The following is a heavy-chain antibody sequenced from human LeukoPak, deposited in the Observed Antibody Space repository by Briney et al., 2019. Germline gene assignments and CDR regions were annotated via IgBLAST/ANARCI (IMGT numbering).Heavy chain of an antibody. CDR2: ISNSGNYR. CDR1: GFTFSDYY. D-gene: IGHD6-13*01. Sequence: GGSLRLSCDASGFTFSDYYMTWIRQAPGKGLEWVSHISNSGNYRNYADSVKGRFTIFRDNAKNSLYLQMNSLRAEDTAVYFCARADSSSWFDYWGQGALVTVSS. CDR3: ARADSSSWFDY. J-gene: IGHJ4*02. V-gene: IGHV3-11*05.